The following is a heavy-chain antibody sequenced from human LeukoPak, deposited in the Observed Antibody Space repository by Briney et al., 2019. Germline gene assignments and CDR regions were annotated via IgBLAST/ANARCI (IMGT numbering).Heavy chain of an antibody. V-gene: IGHV1-18*01. CDR2: ISAYNGNT. Sequence: ASVKVSCKASGYTFTSYGISWVRQAPGQGLEWMGCISAYNGNTNYAQKLQGRVTMTTDTSTSTAYMELRSLRSDDTAVYYCARAPDYYYGSGSYYLDFDYWGQGTLVTVSS. CDR1: GYTFTSYG. CDR3: ARAPDYYYGSGSYYLDFDY. D-gene: IGHD3-10*01. J-gene: IGHJ4*02.